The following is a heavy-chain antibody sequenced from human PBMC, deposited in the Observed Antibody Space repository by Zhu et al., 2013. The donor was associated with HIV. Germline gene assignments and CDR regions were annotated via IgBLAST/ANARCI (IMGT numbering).Heavy chain of an antibody. CDR2: IIPIFGTA. CDR3: ARDVQGAARTIAAAYYYYGMDV. J-gene: IGHJ6*02. V-gene: IGHV1-69*13. Sequence: QVQLVQSGAEVKKPGASVKVSCKASGYTFTSYDINWVRQATGQGLEWMGGIIPIFGTANYAQKFQGRVTITADESTSTAYMELSSLRSEDTAVYYCARDVQGAARTIAAAYYYYGMDVWGQGTTVTVSS. CDR1: GYTFTSYD. D-gene: IGHD6-25*01.